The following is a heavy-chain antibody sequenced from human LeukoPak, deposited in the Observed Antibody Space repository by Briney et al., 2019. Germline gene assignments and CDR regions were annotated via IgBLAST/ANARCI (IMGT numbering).Heavy chain of an antibody. CDR1: GGTFSSYA. CDR2: IIPIFGTA. Sequence: ASVEVSCKASGGTFSSYAISWVRQAPGQGLEWMGRIIPIFGTANYAQKFQGRVTITTDESTSTAYMELSSLRSEDTAVYYCARAGVYSYDLDYWGQGTLVTASS. V-gene: IGHV1-69*05. J-gene: IGHJ4*02. D-gene: IGHD5-18*01. CDR3: ARAGVYSYDLDY.